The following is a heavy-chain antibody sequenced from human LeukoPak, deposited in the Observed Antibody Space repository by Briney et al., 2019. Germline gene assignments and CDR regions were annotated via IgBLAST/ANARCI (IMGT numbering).Heavy chain of an antibody. D-gene: IGHD3-22*01. V-gene: IGHV3-23*01. CDR2: ISGSGGST. CDR1: GFTFSSYA. J-gene: IGHJ4*02. Sequence: GGSLRLSCAASGFTFSSYAMRWVRQAPGKGLEWVSAISGSGGSTYYADSVKGRFTISRDNSKNTLYLQMNSLRAEDTAVYYCAKDLREYYYDSSGYRAFDYWGQGTLVTVSS. CDR3: AKDLREYYYDSSGYRAFDY.